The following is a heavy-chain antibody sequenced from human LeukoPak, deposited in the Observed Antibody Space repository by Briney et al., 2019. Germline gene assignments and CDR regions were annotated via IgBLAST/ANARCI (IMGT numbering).Heavy chain of an antibody. Sequence: SQTLSLTCAVSGGSISSGGYYWSWIRQHPGKGLEWIGYIYYSGSTYYNPSLKRRVTISVDTSKNQFSLKLSSVTAADTAVYYCARQSPYYYDSSGFFDYWGQGTLVTVSS. CDR3: ARQSPYYYDSSGFFDY. V-gene: IGHV4-31*11. CDR1: GGSISSGGYY. CDR2: IYYSGST. D-gene: IGHD3-22*01. J-gene: IGHJ4*02.